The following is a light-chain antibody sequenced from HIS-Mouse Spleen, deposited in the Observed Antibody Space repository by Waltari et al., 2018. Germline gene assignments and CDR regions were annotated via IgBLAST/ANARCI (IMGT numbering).Light chain of an antibody. CDR1: SPNIGSNP. Sequence: QSVLTQPPSASGTPGQRVTISCSGSSPNIGSNPVTWYQQLPGTAPKLLIYSNNQRPSGVPDRFSGSKSGTSASLAISGLQSEDEADYYCAAWDDSLNGWVFGGGTKLTVL. CDR3: AAWDDSLNGWV. CDR2: SNN. J-gene: IGLJ3*02. V-gene: IGLV1-44*01.